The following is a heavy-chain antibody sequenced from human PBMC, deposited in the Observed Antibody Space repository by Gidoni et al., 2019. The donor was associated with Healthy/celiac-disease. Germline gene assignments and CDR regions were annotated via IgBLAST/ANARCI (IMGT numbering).Heavy chain of an antibody. J-gene: IGHJ4*02. CDR1: GYTFTSYY. CDR2: TNPRGGST. Sequence: QVQLVQSGAEVKKPGASVKVSCTASGYTFTSYYMHWVRQAPGQGLEWMGITNPRGGSTSYEHKFQGRVTMTRDTSTSTVYMELSSLRSEDTAVYYCARDGGYCSGGSCYSYFDYWGQGTLVTVSS. CDR3: ARDGGYCSGGSCYSYFDY. V-gene: IGHV1-46*01. D-gene: IGHD2-15*01.